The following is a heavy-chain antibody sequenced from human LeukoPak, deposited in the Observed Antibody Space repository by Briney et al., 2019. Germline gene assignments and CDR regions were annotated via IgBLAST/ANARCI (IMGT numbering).Heavy chain of an antibody. D-gene: IGHD3-22*01. CDR2: ISGYNGNA. V-gene: IGHV1-18*01. CDR1: GYTFTSYG. Sequence: ASVKVSCKASGYTFTSYGLSWVRQAPGQGLEWMGWISGYNGNANYAQKFQGRVTMTTDTSTSTAYMELRSLRSDDTAVYYCARDGHRRYYYESCDYRFDYWGQGTLVTVSS. CDR3: ARDGHRRYYYESCDYRFDY. J-gene: IGHJ4*02.